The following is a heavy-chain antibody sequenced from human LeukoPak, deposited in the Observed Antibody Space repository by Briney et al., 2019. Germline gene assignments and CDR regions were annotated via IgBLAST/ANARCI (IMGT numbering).Heavy chain of an antibody. CDR1: GFTFSSYA. V-gene: IGHV3-30*04. Sequence: GRSPRLSCAASGFTFSSYAMHWVRQAPGKGLEWVAVISYDGSNKYYADSVKGRFTISRDNSKNTLYLQMNSLRAEDTAVYYCARDRIVGATTLDYWGQGTLVTVSS. J-gene: IGHJ4*02. D-gene: IGHD1-26*01. CDR3: ARDRIVGATTLDY. CDR2: ISYDGSNK.